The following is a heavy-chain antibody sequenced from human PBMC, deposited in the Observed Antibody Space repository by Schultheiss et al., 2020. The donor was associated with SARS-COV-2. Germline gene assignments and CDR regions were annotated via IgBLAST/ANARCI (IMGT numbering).Heavy chain of an antibody. J-gene: IGHJ4*02. CDR1: GFTFSSYA. CDR2: ISYDGSNK. D-gene: IGHD3-10*01. Sequence: GGSLRLSCAASGFTFSSYAMHWVRQAPGKGLEWVAVISYDGSNKYYADSVKGRFTISRDNSKNTLYLQMNSLRAEDTAVYYCARDGPRGGTADYWGQGTLVTVSS. V-gene: IGHV3-30-3*01. CDR3: ARDGPRGGTADY.